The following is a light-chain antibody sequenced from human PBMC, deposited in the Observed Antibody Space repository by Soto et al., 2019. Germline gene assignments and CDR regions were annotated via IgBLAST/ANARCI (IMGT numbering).Light chain of an antibody. J-gene: IGLJ3*02. CDR3: SSYGGSNNLV. CDR1: SSDIGGYDY. V-gene: IGLV2-8*01. CDR2: EVI. Sequence: QSVLTQPPSASGSPGQSVTISCTGTSSDIGGYDYVSWYQQHPGKVPKLIIYEVIKRPSGVPDRFSGFKSGNTASLTVSGLQAEDEADYYCSSYGGSNNLVFGGGTQLTVL.